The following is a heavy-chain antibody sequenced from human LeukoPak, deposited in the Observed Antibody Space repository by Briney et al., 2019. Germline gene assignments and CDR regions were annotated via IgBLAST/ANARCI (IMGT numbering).Heavy chain of an antibody. V-gene: IGHV4-39*01. CDR3: ARLDGSGSYRVPKFYIDY. D-gene: IGHD3-10*01. Sequence: SETLSLTCTVSGGSISSSSYYWGWIRQPPGKGLEWIGSIYYSGSTYYNPSLKSRVTISVDTSKNQFSLKLSSVTAADTAVYYCARLDGSGSYRVPKFYIDYWGQGTLVTVSS. J-gene: IGHJ4*02. CDR2: IYYSGST. CDR1: GGSISSSSYY.